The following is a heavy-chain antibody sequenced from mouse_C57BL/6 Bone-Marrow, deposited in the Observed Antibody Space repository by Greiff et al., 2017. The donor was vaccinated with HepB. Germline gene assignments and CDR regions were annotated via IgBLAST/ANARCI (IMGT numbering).Heavy chain of an antibody. CDR1: GFSLTSYG. V-gene: IGHV2-5*01. J-gene: IGHJ4*01. Sequence: QVQLQQSGPGLVQPSQSLSITCTVSGFSLTSYGVHWVRQSPGKGLEWLGVIWRGGSTDYNAAFMSRLSITKDNSKSQVFFKMNSLQADDTAIYYCAKRGKLRRDYAMDYWGQGTSVTVSS. CDR2: IWRGGST. CDR3: AKRGKLRRDYAMDY.